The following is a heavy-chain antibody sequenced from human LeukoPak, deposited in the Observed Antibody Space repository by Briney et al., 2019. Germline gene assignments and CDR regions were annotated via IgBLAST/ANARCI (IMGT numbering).Heavy chain of an antibody. CDR3: ARSDGSGSYSYDY. J-gene: IGHJ4*02. V-gene: IGHV1-69*01. Sequence: SVKVSCKASGGTFSSYAISWVRQAPGQGLEWMGGIIPIFGTANYAQKFQGRVTITADESTSTAYMELSSLRSEDTAVYYCARSDGSGSYSYDYWGQGTLVTVSS. D-gene: IGHD3-10*01. CDR1: GGTFSSYA. CDR2: IIPIFGTA.